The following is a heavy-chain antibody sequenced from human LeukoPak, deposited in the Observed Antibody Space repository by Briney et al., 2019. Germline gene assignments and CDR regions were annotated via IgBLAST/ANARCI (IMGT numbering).Heavy chain of an antibody. V-gene: IGHV4-34*01. Sequence: SETLSLTCAVYGGSFSGYYWSWIRQPPGKGLEWIGEINHSGSTNYNPSLKSRVTISVDTSKNQFSLKLSSVTAADTAVYYCARTRNYDSSGYYHRFDYWGQGTLVTVSS. CDR3: ARTRNYDSSGYYHRFDY. J-gene: IGHJ4*02. D-gene: IGHD3-22*01. CDR1: GGSFSGYY. CDR2: INHSGST.